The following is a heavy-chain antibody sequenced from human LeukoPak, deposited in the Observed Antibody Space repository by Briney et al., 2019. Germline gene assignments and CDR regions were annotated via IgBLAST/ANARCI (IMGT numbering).Heavy chain of an antibody. CDR1: GFTVRSNY. V-gene: IGHV3-53*01. D-gene: IGHD4-17*01. J-gene: IGHJ4*02. CDR2: IYSGGRT. CDR3: VRGDYGDYTLFDY. Sequence: PGGSLVLSCAASGFTVRSNYMSWDRQAPGEGLEWVSVIYSGGRTYYADSVKGRFTISRDNSKNTPYLQMNSLRAEDTAVYYCVRGDYGDYTLFDYWGQGTLVSVSS.